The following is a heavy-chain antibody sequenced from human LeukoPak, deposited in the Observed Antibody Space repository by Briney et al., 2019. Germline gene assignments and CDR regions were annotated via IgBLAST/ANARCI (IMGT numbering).Heavy chain of an antibody. D-gene: IGHD3-22*01. Sequence: ASVNVSCKASGYTFTSYAMNWVRQAPGQGLEWMGWINPNSGGTNYAQKFQGRVTMTRDTSISTAYMELSRLRSDDTAVYYCARKRGPWDDSSGYVNWGQGTMVTVSS. J-gene: IGHJ3*01. CDR2: INPNSGGT. CDR3: ARKRGPWDDSSGYVN. V-gene: IGHV1-2*02. CDR1: GYTFTSYA.